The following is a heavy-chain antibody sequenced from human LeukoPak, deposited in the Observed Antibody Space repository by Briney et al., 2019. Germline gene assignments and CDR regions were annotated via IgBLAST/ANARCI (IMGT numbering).Heavy chain of an antibody. CDR1: GGSLSSYY. D-gene: IGHD6-13*01. CDR2: IYYSGST. V-gene: IGHV4-39*07. J-gene: IGHJ4*02. Sequence: SETLSLTCTVSGGSLSSYYWGWIRQPPGKGLEWIGSIYYSGSTYYNPSLKSRVTISVDTSKNQFSLKLSSVTAADTAVYYCARAPYSSSWHIVDYWGQGTLVTVSS. CDR3: ARAPYSSSWHIVDY.